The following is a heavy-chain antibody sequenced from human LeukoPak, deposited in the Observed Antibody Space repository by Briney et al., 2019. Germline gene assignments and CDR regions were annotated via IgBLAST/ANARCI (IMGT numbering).Heavy chain of an antibody. CDR1: GFTFSSCW. D-gene: IGHD2-2*01. CDR2: IRYDGSNK. J-gene: IGHJ4*02. Sequence: GGSLRLSCAASGFTFSSCWMNWVRQAPGKGLEWVAFIRYDGSNKYYADSVKGRFTISRDNSKNTLYLQMNSLRAEDTAVYYCAKGRGYCSSISCYSNYWGQGTLVTVSS. CDR3: AKGRGYCSSISCYSNY. V-gene: IGHV3-30*02.